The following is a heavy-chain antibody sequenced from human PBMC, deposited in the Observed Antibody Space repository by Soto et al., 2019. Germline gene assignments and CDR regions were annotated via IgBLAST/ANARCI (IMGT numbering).Heavy chain of an antibody. CDR2: ISYDGSNK. D-gene: IGHD6-13*01. J-gene: IGHJ6*02. CDR1: GFTFSSYG. V-gene: IGHV3-30*18. CDR3: AKDRGAAAGTGNYYYGMDV. Sequence: GGSLRLSCAASGFTFSSYGMHWVRQAPGKGLERVAVISYDGSNKYYADSVKGRFTISRDNSKNTLYLQMNSLRAEDTAVYYCAKDRGAAAGTGNYYYGMDVWGQGTTVTVSS.